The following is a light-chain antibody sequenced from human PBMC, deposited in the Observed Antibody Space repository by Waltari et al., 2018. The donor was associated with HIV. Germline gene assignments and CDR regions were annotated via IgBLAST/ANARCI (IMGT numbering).Light chain of an antibody. J-gene: IGLJ3*02. V-gene: IGLV3-21*02. CDR1: KIRSKS. Sequence: SYVLTQPPSVSVAPGQTARITCGGNKIRSKSVHWYQQKPGQAPGLVVYDDTDRPSGIPERFSGSNSGNTATLAISRVEAGDEADYYCQVWDSSIEVVSGGGTKLTVL. CDR3: QVWDSSIEVV. CDR2: DDT.